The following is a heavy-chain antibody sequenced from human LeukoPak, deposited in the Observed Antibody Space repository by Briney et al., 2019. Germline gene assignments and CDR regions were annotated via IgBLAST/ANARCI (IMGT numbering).Heavy chain of an antibody. Sequence: SETLSLTCAVYGGSFSAYYWSWIRQPPGKGLEWIGEINHSGSTNYNPSLKSRVTISVDTSKNQLSLKLSSVTAADTAVYYCARLGDSSGYYVNYFDYWGQGTLVTVSS. D-gene: IGHD3-22*01. CDR1: GGSFSAYY. J-gene: IGHJ4*02. V-gene: IGHV4-34*01. CDR2: INHSGST. CDR3: ARLGDSSGYYVNYFDY.